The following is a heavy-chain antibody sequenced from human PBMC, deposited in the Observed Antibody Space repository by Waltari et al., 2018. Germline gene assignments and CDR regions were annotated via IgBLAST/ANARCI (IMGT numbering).Heavy chain of an antibody. CDR2: ISGSGAAK. J-gene: IGHJ4*02. CDR3: ARGSSSWD. V-gene: IGHV3-11*01. D-gene: IGHD6-6*01. CDR1: GFNFSGYY. Sequence: QAQLVESGGGVVQPARSLRLSCAASGFNFSGYYMTWSRQAPGGGLEWVSFISGSGAAKYYADSVKGRFTISRDNADNSLYLQMNTLRAEDTAVYYCARGSSSWDWGQGTLVTVSS.